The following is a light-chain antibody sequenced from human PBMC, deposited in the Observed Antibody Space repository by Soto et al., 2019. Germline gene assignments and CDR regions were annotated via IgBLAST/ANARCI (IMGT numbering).Light chain of an antibody. J-gene: IGKJ1*01. Sequence: DIQMTQAPSTLSASVGDRVTITCRASHSISSWLAWYQQRPGKAPKLLIYKASTLESGVPSRFSGSGSVTEFTLTISSLKPDDFATYYCQQFNSYSRTFGQGTKVDI. CDR3: QQFNSYSRT. CDR2: KAS. V-gene: IGKV1-5*03. CDR1: HSISSW.